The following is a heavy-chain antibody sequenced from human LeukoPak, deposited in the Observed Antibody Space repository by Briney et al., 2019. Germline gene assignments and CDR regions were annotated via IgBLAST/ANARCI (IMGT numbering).Heavy chain of an antibody. CDR2: INAGNGNT. Sequence: ASVKVSCKASGYTFTSYAMHWVRQAPGQRLEWMGWINAGNGNTKYSRKFQGRVTITRDTSASTAYMELSSLRSEDTAVYYCASGAYYYDSRFDYWGQGTLVTVSS. CDR3: ASGAYYYDSRFDY. J-gene: IGHJ4*02. CDR1: GYTFTSYA. D-gene: IGHD3-22*01. V-gene: IGHV1-3*01.